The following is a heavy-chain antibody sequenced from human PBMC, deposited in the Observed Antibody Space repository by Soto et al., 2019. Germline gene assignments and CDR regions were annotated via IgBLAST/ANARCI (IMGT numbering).Heavy chain of an antibody. CDR1: GFTFSSYS. J-gene: IGHJ5*02. V-gene: IGHV3-21*01. CDR2: ISSSSSYI. D-gene: IGHD5-18*01. Sequence: GGSLRLSCAASGFTFSSYSMNWVRQAPGKGLEWVSSISSSSSYIYYADSVKGRFTISRDNAKNSLYLQMNSLRAEDTAVYYCASENTAMVRDGIINWFDPWGQGPLVTVSS. CDR3: ASENTAMVRDGIINWFDP.